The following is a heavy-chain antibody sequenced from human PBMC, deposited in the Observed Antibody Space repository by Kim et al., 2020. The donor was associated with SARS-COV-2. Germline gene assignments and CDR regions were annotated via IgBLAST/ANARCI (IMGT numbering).Heavy chain of an antibody. CDR1: GYTLTELS. J-gene: IGHJ6*02. CDR3: ATLGPIFGVVIFRVREPRRPYYYYGMDV. V-gene: IGHV1-24*01. D-gene: IGHD3-3*01. CDR2: FDPEDGET. Sequence: ASVKVSCKVSGYTLTELSMHWVRQAPGKGLEWMGGFDPEDGETIYAQKFPGRVTMTEDTSTDTAYMELSSLRSEDTAVYYCATLGPIFGVVIFRVREPRRPYYYYGMDVWGQGTTVTVSS.